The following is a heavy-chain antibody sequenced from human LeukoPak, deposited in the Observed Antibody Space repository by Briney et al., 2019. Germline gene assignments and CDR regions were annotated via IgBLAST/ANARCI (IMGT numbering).Heavy chain of an antibody. J-gene: IGHJ4*02. CDR2: IYSGGST. Sequence: GGSLRLSCAASGFTVSSNYMSWVRQAPGKGLEWVSVIYSGGSTYYADSVKGRFTISRDNSKNTLYLQMNSLRAEDTAVYYCAKGSIEYCSGGTCYPFDYWGQGILVTVSS. CDR3: AKGSIEYCSGGTCYPFDY. V-gene: IGHV3-53*01. CDR1: GFTVSSNY. D-gene: IGHD2-15*01.